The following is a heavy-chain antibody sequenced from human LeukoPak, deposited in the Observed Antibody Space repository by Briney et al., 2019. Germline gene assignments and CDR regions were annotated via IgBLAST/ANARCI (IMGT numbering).Heavy chain of an antibody. CDR1: GVSVSTSH. D-gene: IGHD3-22*01. Sequence: SETLSLTCNVSGVSVSTSHWNWIRQRPGKGLEWIGCLSYTGKTDYNPSLKSRVSISLGSSNNHFSLKLTSVTAADTAVYYCARGSIYYGDSSAYFDYWGQGSLVTVSS. J-gene: IGHJ4*02. CDR3: ARGSIYYGDSSAYFDY. CDR2: LSYTGKT. V-gene: IGHV4-59*02.